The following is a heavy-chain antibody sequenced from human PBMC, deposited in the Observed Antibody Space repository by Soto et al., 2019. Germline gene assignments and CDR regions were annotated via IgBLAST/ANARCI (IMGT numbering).Heavy chain of an antibody. Sequence: SETLFLTCTVSGGSFSSGGYYWSWIRQHPGKGLEWVGIIYYSGSTFYNPSLRSRVTISVDTSKNQVSLKLRSVTAADTAVYYCARLFDSTSWYFDYWGQGTLVTVSS. CDR3: ARLFDSTSWYFDY. D-gene: IGHD6-13*01. CDR1: GGSFSSGGYY. J-gene: IGHJ4*02. CDR2: IYYSGST. V-gene: IGHV4-31*03.